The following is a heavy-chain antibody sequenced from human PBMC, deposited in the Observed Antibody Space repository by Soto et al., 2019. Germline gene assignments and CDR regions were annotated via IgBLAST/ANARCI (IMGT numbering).Heavy chain of an antibody. J-gene: IGHJ4*02. CDR2: IYSGGST. CDR1: GFTVSSNY. Sequence: GSLRLSCAASGFTVSSNYLSWVRQAPGKGLEWVSLIYSGGSTYYADSVKGRFTISRDNSKNTLYLQMNSLRAEDTAVYYCARGRYSSSPFDYWGQGALVTVSS. CDR3: ARGRYSSSPFDY. D-gene: IGHD6-6*01. V-gene: IGHV3-66*01.